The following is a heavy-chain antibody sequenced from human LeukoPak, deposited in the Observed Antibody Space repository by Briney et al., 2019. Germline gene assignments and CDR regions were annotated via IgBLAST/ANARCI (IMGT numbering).Heavy chain of an antibody. D-gene: IGHD6-6*01. Sequence: GGSLRLSCAASGFTFSGSAMHWVRQASGKGLEWVGRIRSKANSYATAYAASVKGRFTISRDDSKNTAYLQMNSLKTEDTAVYYCAKEVWGQLVGAYFDYWGQGTLVTVSS. CDR3: AKEVWGQLVGAYFDY. CDR2: IRSKANSYAT. V-gene: IGHV3-73*01. J-gene: IGHJ4*02. CDR1: GFTFSGSA.